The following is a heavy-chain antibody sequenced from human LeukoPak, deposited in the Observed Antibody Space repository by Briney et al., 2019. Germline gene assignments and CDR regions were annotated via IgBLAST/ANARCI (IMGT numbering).Heavy chain of an antibody. D-gene: IGHD2-15*01. J-gene: IGHJ4*02. CDR2: LSDSGRST. V-gene: IGHV3-23*01. Sequence: GGSLRLSCAASGFTFSSYAMSWVRQAPGKGLEWVSGLSDSGRSTYDADSVKGRFTISRDNSKSTLYLHMDSLRAEDTALYYCAKDLRCTDGSCKYFESWGQGTLVTVSS. CDR3: AKDLRCTDGSCKYFES. CDR1: GFTFSSYA.